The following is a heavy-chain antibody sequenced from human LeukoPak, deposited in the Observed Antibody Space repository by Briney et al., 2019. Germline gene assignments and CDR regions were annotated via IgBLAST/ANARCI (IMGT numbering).Heavy chain of an antibody. V-gene: IGHV3-21*01. Sequence: PGGSLRVSCVAPGFTFISAMINWGRPAPGEGLGWGSSIIGSRSNVHYADSLKGRFTISRDNTLNSLYLKMNSLGADDTAVYFCTKSMWNTAMIDSCGQGTLVTVSS. J-gene: IGHJ4*02. D-gene: IGHD5-18*01. CDR1: GFTFISAM. CDR3: TKSMWNTAMIDS. CDR2: IIGSRSNV.